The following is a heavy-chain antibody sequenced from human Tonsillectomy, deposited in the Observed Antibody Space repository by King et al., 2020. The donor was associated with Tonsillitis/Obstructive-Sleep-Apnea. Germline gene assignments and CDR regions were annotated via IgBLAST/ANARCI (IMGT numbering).Heavy chain of an antibody. V-gene: IGHV2-26*01. CDR2: IFSNDEK. CDR3: DRVPGGISAFWSNYYPPYGMDV. J-gene: IGHJ6*02. Sequence: VTLKESGPVLVKPTETLTLTCTVSGFSLSNGRMGVSWIRQPPGKALEWLAHIFSNDEKSYSTSLKNRLTISKDTSKSQVVLTMTNMDPVDTATYYCDRVPGGISAFWSNYYPPYGMDVWGQGPTATVSS. D-gene: IGHD3-3*01. CDR1: GFSLSNGRMG.